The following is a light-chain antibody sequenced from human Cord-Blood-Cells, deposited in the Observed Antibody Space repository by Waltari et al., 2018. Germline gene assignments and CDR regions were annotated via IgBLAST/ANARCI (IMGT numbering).Light chain of an antibody. CDR2: RGS. V-gene: IGLV2-23*03. J-gene: IGLJ7*01. CDR1: SSDVGSYNL. CDR3: CSYAGSSTFVAV. Sequence: QSALTQPASVSGSPGQSITISCTGTSSDVGSYNLVSWYQQHPGKAPNLMIYRGSKRPSGVSNRFSGSKSGNTASLTISGLQAEDEADYYCCSYAGSSTFVAVFGGGTQLTVL.